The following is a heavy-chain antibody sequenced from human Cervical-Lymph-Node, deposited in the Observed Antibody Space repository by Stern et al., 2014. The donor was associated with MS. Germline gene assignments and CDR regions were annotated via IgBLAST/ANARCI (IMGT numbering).Heavy chain of an antibody. D-gene: IGHD1-26*01. J-gene: IGHJ5*02. CDR3: AKAVGAHNWFDP. V-gene: IGHV3-30*18. CDR1: GFTFSHYA. CDR2: IWYDGSDK. Sequence: QLVQSGGGVVQPGRSLRLSCAASGFTFSHYAMHWVRQAPGTGLEWVAVIWYDGSDKYYADSVKGRFTISRDNSKNTLYLQMNSLRSEDTAVYYCAKAVGAHNWFDPWGQGTLVTVSS.